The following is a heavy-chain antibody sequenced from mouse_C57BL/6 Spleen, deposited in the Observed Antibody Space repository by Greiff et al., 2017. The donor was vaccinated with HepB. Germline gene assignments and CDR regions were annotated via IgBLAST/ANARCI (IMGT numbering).Heavy chain of an antibody. CDR1: GYAFSSSW. CDR3: ARTKTDY. V-gene: IGHV1-82*01. J-gene: IGHJ2*01. Sequence: QVQLQQSGPELVKPGASVKISCKASGYAFSSSWMNWVKQRPGKGLEWIGRIYPGDGDTNYNGKFKGKATLTADKSSSTAYMQLSSLTSEDSAVYFCARTKTDYWGQGTTLTVSS. CDR2: IYPGDGDT.